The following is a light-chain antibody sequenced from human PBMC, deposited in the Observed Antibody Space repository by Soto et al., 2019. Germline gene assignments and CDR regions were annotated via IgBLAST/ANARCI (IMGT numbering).Light chain of an antibody. CDR2: GAS. J-gene: IGKJ4*01. CDR1: QTLSSN. CDR3: QQYNNWLALT. Sequence: EIVMTQSPATLSVSPGERATLSCRASQTLSSNLAWYQQKPGQAPRLLISGASTRATGIPARFSGSGSGTEFTLTISSLQSEDFAVYYCQQYNNWLALTFGGGTKVEIK. V-gene: IGKV3-15*01.